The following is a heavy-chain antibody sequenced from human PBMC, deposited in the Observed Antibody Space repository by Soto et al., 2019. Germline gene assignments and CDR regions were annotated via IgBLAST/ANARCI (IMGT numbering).Heavy chain of an antibody. Sequence: ASVKVSCKASGYTFTSYYMHWVRHAPGQGLEWMGIINPSGGSTSYAQKFQGRVTMTRDTSTSTVYMELSSLRSEDTAVYYCARPYYGSGSSGGYYYYGMDVWGQGTTVTVSS. J-gene: IGHJ6*02. CDR1: GYTFTSYY. D-gene: IGHD3-10*01. CDR2: INPSGGST. V-gene: IGHV1-46*03. CDR3: ARPYYGSGSSGGYYYYGMDV.